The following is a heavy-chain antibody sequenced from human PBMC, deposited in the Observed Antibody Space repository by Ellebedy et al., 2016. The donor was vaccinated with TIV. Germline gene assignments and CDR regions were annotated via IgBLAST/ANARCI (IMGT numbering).Heavy chain of an antibody. CDR1: GFSLSTSGVG. Sequence: SGPTLVKPTQTLTLTCSFSGFSLSTSGVGVGWIRQPPGKALEWLALIYWDDNKDYSPFLKSRLTITKDTSKNQVVLTMTDMDPVDTATNYCAHSAVAGRGDGFGIWGQGTMVTVSS. CDR3: AHSAVAGRGDGFGI. V-gene: IGHV2-5*02. D-gene: IGHD6-19*01. J-gene: IGHJ3*02. CDR2: IYWDDNK.